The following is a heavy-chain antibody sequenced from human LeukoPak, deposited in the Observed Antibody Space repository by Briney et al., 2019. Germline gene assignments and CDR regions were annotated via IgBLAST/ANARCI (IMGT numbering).Heavy chain of an antibody. J-gene: IGHJ5*02. CDR1: GGSFSDYY. V-gene: IGHV4-34*01. Sequence: SETLSLTCAVYGGSFSDYYWSWIRQPPGKGLEWIGEINHSGSTNYNPSLKSRVTISLDTSKNQFSLKLNSVTAADTAVYYCARMSVDPWGQGTLVTVSS. CDR2: INHSGST. CDR3: ARMSVDP.